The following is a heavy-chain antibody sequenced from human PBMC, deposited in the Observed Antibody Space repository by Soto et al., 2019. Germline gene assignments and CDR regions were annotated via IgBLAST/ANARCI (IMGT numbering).Heavy chain of an antibody. V-gene: IGHV4-4*02. D-gene: IGHD3-10*01. CDR3: ARGGPMDG. Sequence: QVQLQESGPGLVKPSGTLSLTCAFAGASISSSNGCSWVRQPPGQGLEWIGEIYHSGSTRYNPSLKSRVTISVDKSKNQISLNLRSVTAADTAVYDSARGGPMDGGGQGTTVTVSS. CDR1: GASISSSNG. CDR2: IYHSGST. J-gene: IGHJ6*02.